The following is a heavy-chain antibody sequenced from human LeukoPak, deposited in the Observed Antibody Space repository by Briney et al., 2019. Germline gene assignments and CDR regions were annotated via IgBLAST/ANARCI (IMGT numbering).Heavy chain of an antibody. J-gene: IGHJ4*02. CDR2: IKQDGSEK. Sequence: GGSLRLSCAASGFPFSDSWMNWVRQAPGKGPEWVAIIKQDGSEKFYVDSVKGRFTISRDNAKNSLDLQMSSLRAEDTAVYYCAGRNGWLITNWGQGTTVIVSS. D-gene: IGHD1-14*01. V-gene: IGHV3-7*01. CDR3: AGRNGWLITN. CDR1: GFPFSDSW.